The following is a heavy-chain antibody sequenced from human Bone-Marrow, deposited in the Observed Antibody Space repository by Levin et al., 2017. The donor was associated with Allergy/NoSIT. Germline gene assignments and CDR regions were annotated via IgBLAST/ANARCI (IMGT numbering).Heavy chain of an antibody. Sequence: ASVKVSCKASGYSFTGFYLHWIRQAPRQGLEWMGWISPNSGGTNYAQKFQGRVTMSRDTSTSTAYMELSRLRSDDTAVYYCSRRPHYYDSSGYYGSHAFDIWGQGTMVTVSS. J-gene: IGHJ3*02. CDR3: SRRPHYYDSSGYYGSHAFDI. CDR2: ISPNSGGT. V-gene: IGHV1-2*02. D-gene: IGHD3-22*01. CDR1: GYSFTGFY.